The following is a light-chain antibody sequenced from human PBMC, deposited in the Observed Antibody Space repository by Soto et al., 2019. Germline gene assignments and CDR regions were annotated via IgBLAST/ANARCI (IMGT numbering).Light chain of an antibody. CDR2: GNI. CDR1: SSNIGANYD. Sequence: QSVLTQSPSVSGAPGQRVTISCTGSSSNIGANYDVHWYQQLPGTAPKRLIYGNINRPSGVPDRFSGSKSGTAASLAITGLQAEDEADYYCQSYDSSLSGSVVFGGGTQLTVL. CDR3: QSYDSSLSGSVV. J-gene: IGLJ2*01. V-gene: IGLV1-40*01.